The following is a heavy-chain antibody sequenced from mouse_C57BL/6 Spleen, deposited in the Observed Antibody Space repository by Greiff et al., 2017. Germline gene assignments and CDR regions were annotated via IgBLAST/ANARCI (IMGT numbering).Heavy chain of an antibody. V-gene: IGHV1-53*01. CDR3: ARSPGYYAMDY. CDR1: GYTFTSYW. Sequence: QVQLQQPGTELVKPGASVKLSCKASGYTFTSYWMHWVKQRPGQCLEWIGNINPSNGGTNYNEKFKSKATLTGDKSSSTAYMQLSSLTSEDSAVYYGARSPGYYAMDYWGQGTSVTVSS. J-gene: IGHJ4*01. CDR2: INPSNGGT.